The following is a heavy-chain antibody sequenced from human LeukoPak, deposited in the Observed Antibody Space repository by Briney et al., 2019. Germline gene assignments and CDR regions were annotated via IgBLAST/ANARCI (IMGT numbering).Heavy chain of an antibody. J-gene: IGHJ4*02. CDR1: GFTFSTFG. CDR2: ISDDERIT. V-gene: IGHV3-30*04. CDR3: VTEERDVVVFDY. Sequence: GGSLRLSCAASGFTFSTFGFHWVRQAPGKGLEWVALISDDERITYYADSVRGRFTVSRDDYQNTLYLQMNSLRVDDAGVYYCVTEERDVVVFDYWGQGTLVAVSA. D-gene: IGHD2-15*01.